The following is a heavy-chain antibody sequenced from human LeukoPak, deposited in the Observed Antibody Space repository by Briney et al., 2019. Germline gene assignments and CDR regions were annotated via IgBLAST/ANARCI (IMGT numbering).Heavy chain of an antibody. CDR1: GGSISSSSYY. CDR3: ARASYSYDINGWVPFDY. Sequence: PSETLSLTCTVSGGSISSSSYYWGWIRQPPGKGLEWIGSIYYSRSTYYNPSLKSRVTISVDTSKNQFSLNLRSVTAADTAVYYCARASYSYDINGWVPFDYWGQGTLVTVSS. J-gene: IGHJ4*02. D-gene: IGHD3-22*01. CDR2: IYYSRST. V-gene: IGHV4-39*07.